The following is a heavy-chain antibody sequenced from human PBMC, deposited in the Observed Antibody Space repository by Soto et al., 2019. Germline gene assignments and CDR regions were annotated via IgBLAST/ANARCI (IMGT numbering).Heavy chain of an antibody. D-gene: IGHD2-15*01. CDR1: GGSISSYY. J-gene: IGHJ4*02. V-gene: IGHV4-59*08. CDR3: ARLLDPVVVAARNYFDY. Sequence: QVQLQESGPGLVKPSETLSLTCTVSGGSISSYYWSWIRQPPGKGLEWIEYIYYSGRTNYNPSLKSRVTIAVNTAKHQFSLKLSSVTAADTAVYYCARLLDPVVVAARNYFDYWGQGTLVTVSS. CDR2: IYYSGRT.